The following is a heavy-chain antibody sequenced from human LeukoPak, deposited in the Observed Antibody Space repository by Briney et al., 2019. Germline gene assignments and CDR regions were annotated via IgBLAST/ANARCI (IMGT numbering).Heavy chain of an antibody. CDR2: IYYDGST. J-gene: IGHJ4*02. V-gene: IGHV4-31*03. CDR3: ARRRDRGYDFDS. CDR1: GGSISGGDYD. Sequence: SETLSLTCTVSGGSISGGDYDWSWIRQHPGKGLAWVGYIYYDGSTFYNPSLKSRLTISLDTSESQFSLRLSSVTAADTAVYYCARRRDRGYDFDSWGRGALVTVSS. D-gene: IGHD5-12*01.